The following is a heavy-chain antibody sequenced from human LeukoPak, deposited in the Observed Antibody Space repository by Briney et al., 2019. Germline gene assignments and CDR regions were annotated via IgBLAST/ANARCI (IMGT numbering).Heavy chain of an antibody. CDR2: INHSGST. Sequence: SETLSLTCAVYGVSFSGYYWSWVRQPPGKGLEWVGEINHSGSTNYNPSLKSRLTISVDTSKNQFSLKLSSVTAADTAVYYCARVRGGYSYGRYYYYYYMDVWGKGTTVTVSS. CDR3: ARVRGGYSYGRYYYYYYMDV. D-gene: IGHD5-18*01. V-gene: IGHV4-34*01. J-gene: IGHJ6*03. CDR1: GVSFSGYY.